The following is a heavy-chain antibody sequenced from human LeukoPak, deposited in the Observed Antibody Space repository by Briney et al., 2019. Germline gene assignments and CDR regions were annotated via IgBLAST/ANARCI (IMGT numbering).Heavy chain of an antibody. CDR2: IYYSGTT. CDR3: ARLGTHGDYLNP. CDR1: GGSISTYY. Sequence: SETLSLTCTVSGGSISTYYWSWIRQPPGKGLEGLGYIYYSGTTNYNPSLKSRVIISLDTSKSQFSLKLNSVTAADTAVYYCARLGTHGDYLNPWGQGTLVTVSS. D-gene: IGHD4-17*01. V-gene: IGHV4-59*08. J-gene: IGHJ5*02.